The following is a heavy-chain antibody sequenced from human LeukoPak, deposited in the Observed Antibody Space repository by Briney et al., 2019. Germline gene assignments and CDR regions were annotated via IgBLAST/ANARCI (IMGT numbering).Heavy chain of an antibody. CDR1: GYTFTSYG. Sequence: ASVKVSCKASGYTFTSYGISWVRQAPGQGLEWMEWISAYNGNTNYAQKLQGRVTMTTDTSTSTAYMELRSLRSDDTAVYYCARVYKDSSGYYYVPYYFDYWGQGTLVTVSS. D-gene: IGHD3-22*01. V-gene: IGHV1-18*01. CDR2: ISAYNGNT. CDR3: ARVYKDSSGYYYVPYYFDY. J-gene: IGHJ4*02.